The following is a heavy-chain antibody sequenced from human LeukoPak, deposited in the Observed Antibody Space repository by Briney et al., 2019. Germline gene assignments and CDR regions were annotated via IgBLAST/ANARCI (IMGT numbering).Heavy chain of an antibody. Sequence: KSSETLSLTCTVSGGSISSSSYYWGWIRQPPGKGLEWIGSIYHSGSTYYNPALKSRVTISVDKSKTQFSLKLSSVTAADTAVYYCASTGFRYYDSSGSLGYWGQGTLVTVSS. CDR3: ASTGFRYYDSSGSLGY. CDR2: IYHSGST. D-gene: IGHD3-22*01. J-gene: IGHJ4*02. CDR1: GGSISSSSYY. V-gene: IGHV4-39*07.